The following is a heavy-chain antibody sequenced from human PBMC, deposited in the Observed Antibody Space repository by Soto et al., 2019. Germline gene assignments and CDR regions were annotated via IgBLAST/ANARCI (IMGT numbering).Heavy chain of an antibody. Sequence: EVQLVESGGGLVQPGRSLRLSCAASGFTFDDYAMHWVRQAPGKGLEWVSGISWNSGSIGYADSVKGRFTISRDNAKNSLYVQMSSLRAEDTALYYCAKDSGGSTTPIDYWGQGTLVTVSS. CDR2: ISWNSGSI. V-gene: IGHV3-9*01. D-gene: IGHD2-15*01. J-gene: IGHJ4*02. CDR1: GFTFDDYA. CDR3: AKDSGGSTTPIDY.